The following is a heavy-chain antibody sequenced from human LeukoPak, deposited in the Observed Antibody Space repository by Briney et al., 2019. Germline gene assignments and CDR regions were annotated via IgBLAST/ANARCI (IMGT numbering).Heavy chain of an antibody. CDR2: IYSGGST. CDR1: GFIVSSSY. D-gene: IGHD2-15*01. CDR3: ARVQGYCSGGSCYGANWFDP. Sequence: PGGSLRLSCEASGFIVSSSYMSWVRQAPGKGLEWVSVIYSGGSTYYADSVKGRFTISRDNAKNTLYLQMNSLRAEDTAVYYCARVQGYCSGGSCYGANWFDPWGQGTLVTVSS. V-gene: IGHV3-53*01. J-gene: IGHJ5*02.